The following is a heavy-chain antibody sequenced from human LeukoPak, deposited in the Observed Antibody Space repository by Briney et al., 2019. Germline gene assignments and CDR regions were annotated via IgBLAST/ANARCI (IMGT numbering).Heavy chain of an antibody. CDR1: GFTFSSYW. CDR2: IKKDGSEK. D-gene: IGHD3-10*01. Sequence: GGSLRLSCAASGFTFSSYWMSWVRQAPGKGLEWVANIKKDGSEKYYVDSVKGRFTISRDNAKNSLYLQMNSLRAEDTAVYYCARDGQYYYGSGSSGDNNWFDPWGQGTLVTVSS. V-gene: IGHV3-7*01. CDR3: ARDGQYYYGSGSSGDNNWFDP. J-gene: IGHJ5*02.